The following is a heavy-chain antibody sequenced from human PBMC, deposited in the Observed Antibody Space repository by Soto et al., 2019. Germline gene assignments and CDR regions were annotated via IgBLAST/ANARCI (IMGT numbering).Heavy chain of an antibody. CDR3: ARDEIVRGSGSYLDY. CDR2: TSYDGSNK. Sequence: ESGGGVVQPGRSLRLSCAASGFTFSSYAMHWVRQAPGKGLEWVAITSYDGSNKNYADSVKGRFTISRDNSKNTLDLQMNSLRGEDTAVYYCARDEIVRGSGSYLDYWGQGALVTVSS. D-gene: IGHD3-10*01. CDR1: GFTFSSYA. V-gene: IGHV3-30*03. J-gene: IGHJ4*02.